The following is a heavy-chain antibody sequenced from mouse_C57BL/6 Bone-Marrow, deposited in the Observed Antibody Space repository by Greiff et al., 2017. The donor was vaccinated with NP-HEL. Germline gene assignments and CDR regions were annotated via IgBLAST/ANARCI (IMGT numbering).Heavy chain of an antibody. CDR1: GYTLTSYW. D-gene: IGHD1-1*01. Sequence: QVQLQPPGAELVKPGASVKLSCKASGYTLTSYWMHWVKQRPGRGLEWIGRIDPYSGRTNYHEKFKSKATLTVDKPSITAYLQLSSLTSADSAVYYCASSYYYGRGWYFDVWGTGTTVTVSS. V-gene: IGHV1-72*01. J-gene: IGHJ1*03. CDR2: IDPYSGRT. CDR3: ASSYYYGRGWYFDV.